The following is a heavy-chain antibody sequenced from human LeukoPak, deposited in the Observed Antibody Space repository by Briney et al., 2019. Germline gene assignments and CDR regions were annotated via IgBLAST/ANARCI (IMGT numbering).Heavy chain of an antibody. D-gene: IGHD1-26*01. J-gene: IGHJ4*02. V-gene: IGHV3-74*01. CDR2: TNEDASTT. CDR1: GFTFSSYW. CDR3: VRDLGGSSGY. Sequence: GGSLRLSCAASGFTFSSYWMHWVRQAPGKGLVWVSRTNEDASTTNYADSVKGRFTISRDNAKNTLYLQMNSLRAEDTAVYYCVRDLGGSSGYWGQGTLVTVSS.